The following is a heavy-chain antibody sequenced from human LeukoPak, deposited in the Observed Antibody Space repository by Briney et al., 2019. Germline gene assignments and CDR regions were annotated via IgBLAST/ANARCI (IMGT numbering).Heavy chain of an antibody. J-gene: IGHJ4*02. Sequence: GASVKVSCKVSGYTLTKLSMHWVRQAPGKGLEWMGGFDAENSETIYAQKFEGRVTMTEDTSTDTAYMELSSLRSEDAAVYYCATRYYYASGSPYYFDYWGQGTLVTVSS. CDR1: GYTLTKLS. CDR3: ATRYYYASGSPYYFDY. V-gene: IGHV1-24*01. CDR2: FDAENSET. D-gene: IGHD3-10*01.